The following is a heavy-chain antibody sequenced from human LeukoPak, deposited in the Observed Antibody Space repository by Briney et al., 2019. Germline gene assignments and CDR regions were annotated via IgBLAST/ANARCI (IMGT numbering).Heavy chain of an antibody. CDR2: ISYDGSNK. CDR3: ARDPRWLQLRSSAGYFDY. CDR1: GFTFSSYA. J-gene: IGHJ4*02. V-gene: IGHV3-30*01. D-gene: IGHD5-24*01. Sequence: PGGSLRLSCAASGFTFSSYAMHWVRQAPGKGLEWVAVISYDGSNKYYADSVKGRFTISRDNSKNTLYPQMNSLRAEDTAVYYCARDPRWLQLRSSAGYFDYWGQGTLVTVSS.